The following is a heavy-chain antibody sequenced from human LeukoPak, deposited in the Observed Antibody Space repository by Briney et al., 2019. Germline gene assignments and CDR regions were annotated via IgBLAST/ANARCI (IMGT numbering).Heavy chain of an antibody. Sequence: ASVKVSCKASGFTFTSYDINWVRQATGQGLEWMGWMNPNSGNTGYAQKFQGRVTMTRNTSISTAYMELSRLRSEDTAVYYCARDPTVTTRRPRTSWFDAWGQGTLVTVSS. J-gene: IGHJ5*02. V-gene: IGHV1-8*01. CDR2: MNPNSGNT. CDR1: GFTFTSYD. D-gene: IGHD4-17*01. CDR3: ARDPTVTTRRPRTSWFDA.